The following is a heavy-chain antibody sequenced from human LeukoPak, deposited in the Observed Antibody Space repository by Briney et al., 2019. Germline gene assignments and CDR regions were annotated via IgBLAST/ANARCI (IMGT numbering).Heavy chain of an antibody. D-gene: IGHD6-13*01. CDR2: IYTTGST. Sequence: PSETLSLTCTASGGSISSYYWSWIRQPAGKGLEWIGRIYTTGSTNYNPSLKSRVTMSVDTSKNQFSLKLSSVTAADTAVYYCARVDMRAGYSSLYFDYWGQGTLVTVSS. CDR3: ARVDMRAGYSSLYFDY. CDR1: GGSISSYY. V-gene: IGHV4-4*07. J-gene: IGHJ4*02.